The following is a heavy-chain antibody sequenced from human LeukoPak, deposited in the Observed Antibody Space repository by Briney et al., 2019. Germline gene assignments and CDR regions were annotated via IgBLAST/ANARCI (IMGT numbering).Heavy chain of an antibody. V-gene: IGHV3-30*18. CDR1: GFTFSNYG. D-gene: IGHD4-23*01. CDR3: AKDKDYAGHGYSYLDY. Sequence: GRSLRLSCAASGFTFSNYGMHWVRQAPGRGLEWVAVVSYDGRNKYYADSVKDRFTISRDNSKNTMDLQMNSLRAEETAVYYCAKDKDYAGHGYSYLDYWGQGTLVTVSS. J-gene: IGHJ4*02. CDR2: VSYDGRNK.